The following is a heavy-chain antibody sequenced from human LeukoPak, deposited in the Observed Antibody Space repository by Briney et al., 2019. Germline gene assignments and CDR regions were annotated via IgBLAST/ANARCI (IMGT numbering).Heavy chain of an antibody. CDR3: ARGSGTMDV. CDR1: GFIFSGYD. V-gene: IGHV3-11*06. D-gene: IGHD1-1*01. Sequence: PGGSLRLSCAASGFIFSGYDMNWVRQPPGKGLEWVSYISSSSSYTNYADSVKGRFTISRDNAKNSLYLQMNSLRAEDTAVYYCARGSGTMDVWGQGTTVTVSS. J-gene: IGHJ6*02. CDR2: ISSSSSYT.